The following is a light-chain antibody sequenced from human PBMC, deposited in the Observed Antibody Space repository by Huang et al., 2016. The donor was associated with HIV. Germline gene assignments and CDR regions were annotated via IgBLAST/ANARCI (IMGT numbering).Light chain of an antibody. J-gene: IGKJ2*01. CDR3: QHYGTSPQT. CDR2: VAS. V-gene: IGKV3-20*01. Sequence: EIVLTQSPGTLSLSPGEGVTLSCRASQSINNNYLAWFQQKPGQPPRLLIYVASSRATGVPDRFTGSGSGTDFNLTISRLETEDFAMYFCQHYGTSPQTFGQGTKLEIK. CDR1: QSINNNY.